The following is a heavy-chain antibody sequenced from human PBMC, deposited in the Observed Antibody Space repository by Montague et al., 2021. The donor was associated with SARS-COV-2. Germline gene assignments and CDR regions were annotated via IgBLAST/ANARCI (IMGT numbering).Heavy chain of an antibody. Sequence: SETLSLTCAVHGGPFSTYSWNWIRQPPGKGLEWIGEIHHGGSTNYNPSLKSRVTISADTSKNQFSLKLNSVTAADTAVYYCARLGEGVVPAPILGIGPFYSDFYRDVWGKGATVTVSS. V-gene: IGHV4-34*01. D-gene: IGHD2-2*02. J-gene: IGHJ6*03. CDR2: IHHGGST. CDR1: GGPFSTYS. CDR3: ARLGEGVVPAPILGIGPFYSDFYRDV.